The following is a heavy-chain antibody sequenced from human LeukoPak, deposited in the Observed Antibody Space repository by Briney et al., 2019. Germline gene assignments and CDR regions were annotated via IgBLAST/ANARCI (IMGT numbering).Heavy chain of an antibody. CDR3: AKDRVNTMVRGVGWFDP. Sequence: GRSLRLSCAASGFTFDDYAMHWVRQAPGKGLEWVSGISWNSGSIGYADSVKGRFTISRDNAKSSLYLQMNSLRAEDTALYYCAKDRVNTMVRGVGWFDPWGQGTLVTVSS. D-gene: IGHD3-10*01. J-gene: IGHJ5*02. V-gene: IGHV3-9*01. CDR2: ISWNSGSI. CDR1: GFTFDDYA.